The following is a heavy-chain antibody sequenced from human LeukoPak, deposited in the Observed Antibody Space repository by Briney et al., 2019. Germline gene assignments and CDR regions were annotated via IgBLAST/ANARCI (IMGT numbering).Heavy chain of an antibody. V-gene: IGHV4-39*01. CDR3: ARGGAYSSSWNSPNYYYYYYMDV. CDR1: GGSISSSSYY. CDR2: IYYSGST. D-gene: IGHD6-13*01. J-gene: IGHJ6*03. Sequence: SETLSLTCTVSGGSISSSSYYWGWIRQPPGKGLEWIGSIYYSGSTYYNPSLKSRVTISVDTSKNQFSLKLSSVTAADTAVYYCARGGAYSSSWNSPNYYYYYYMDVWGKGTTVTVSS.